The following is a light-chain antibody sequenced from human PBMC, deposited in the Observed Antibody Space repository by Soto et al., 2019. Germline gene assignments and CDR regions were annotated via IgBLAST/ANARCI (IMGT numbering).Light chain of an antibody. CDR2: DTS. Sequence: QAVVNQKPSLTVSPGGTITLTCGSSNGAVTSGHYPYWFQQKPGQAPRTLIYDTSNKHSWTPARFSGSLLGGKAALTLSGAQPKYEAEYYYLLSYSGAPVVFGGCPKMTVL. CDR1: NGAVTSGHY. V-gene: IGLV7-46*01. CDR3: LLSYSGAPVV. J-gene: IGLJ2*01.